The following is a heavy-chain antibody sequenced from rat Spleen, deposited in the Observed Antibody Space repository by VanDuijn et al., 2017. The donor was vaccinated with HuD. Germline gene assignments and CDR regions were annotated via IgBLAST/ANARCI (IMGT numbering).Heavy chain of an antibody. CDR2: ISYEGSST. J-gene: IGHJ2*01. Sequence: EVQLVESGGGRVQPGRSLRLSCAASGFTFSDYYMAWVRQAPTKGLEWVASISYEGSSTYYGDSVKGRFTISRDNAKSTLYLQMNSLRSEDTATYYCARHPLNYGGYTAYWGQGVMVTVSS. D-gene: IGHD1-11*01. CDR1: GFTFSDYY. V-gene: IGHV5-22*01. CDR3: ARHPLNYGGYTAY.